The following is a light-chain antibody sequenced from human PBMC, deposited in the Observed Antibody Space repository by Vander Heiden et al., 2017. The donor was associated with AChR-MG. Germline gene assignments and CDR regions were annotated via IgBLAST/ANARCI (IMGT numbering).Light chain of an antibody. V-gene: IGKV3-11*01. Sequence: EIVLTQSTATLSLSPGERATISCRASQSVSSYSAWYQQKPGQAPRLLIYDASNRATGIPARFSGSGSGTDFTLTISSLEPEDFAVYYCQQRSNWPSFGQGTRLEIK. J-gene: IGKJ5*01. CDR1: QSVSSY. CDR3: QQRSNWPS. CDR2: DAS.